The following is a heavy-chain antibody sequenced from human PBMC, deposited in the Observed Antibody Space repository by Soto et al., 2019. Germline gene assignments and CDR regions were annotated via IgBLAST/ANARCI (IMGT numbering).Heavy chain of an antibody. D-gene: IGHD3-10*01. CDR2: ISYDGHNK. J-gene: IGHJ6*02. Sequence: GGPLRLSCEASGFAFDNYAMHWVRQVPGKGLEWMAVISYDGHNKYYAESVEGRFTISRDNSINTLFLHMSGLRAEDTAVYYCARYLVRGSITLNYYYYGLDVWGQGTTVTVSS. V-gene: IGHV3-30-3*01. CDR3: ARYLVRGSITLNYYYYGLDV. CDR1: GFAFDNYA.